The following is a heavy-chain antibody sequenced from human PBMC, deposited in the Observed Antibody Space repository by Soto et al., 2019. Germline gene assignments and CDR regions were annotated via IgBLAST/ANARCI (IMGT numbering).Heavy chain of an antibody. V-gene: IGHV1-69*13. CDR2: IIPIFGTA. Sequence: SVKVSCKASGGTFSSYAISWMRQAPGQGLEWMGGIIPIFGTANYAQKFQGRVTITADESTSTAYMELSSLRSEDTAVYYCARRTTVVTPGWFDPWGQGTLVTVSS. CDR1: GGTFSSYA. D-gene: IGHD4-17*01. J-gene: IGHJ5*02. CDR3: ARRTTVVTPGWFDP.